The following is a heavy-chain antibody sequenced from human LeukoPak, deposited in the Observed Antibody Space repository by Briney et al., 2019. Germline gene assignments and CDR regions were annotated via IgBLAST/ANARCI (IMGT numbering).Heavy chain of an antibody. CDR2: IYYSGST. CDR1: SGSVNSGSYY. D-gene: IGHD6-13*01. CDR3: ARRAGYTGSWYEY. Sequence: SETLSLTCTVSSGSVNSGSYYWNWIRQPPGKGLEWIGYIYYSGSTNYNPSLKSRVTTSVDTAKNQLSLKLSSVTAADTAVYYCARRAGYTGSWYEYWGQGTLVTVSS. V-gene: IGHV4-61*01. J-gene: IGHJ4*02.